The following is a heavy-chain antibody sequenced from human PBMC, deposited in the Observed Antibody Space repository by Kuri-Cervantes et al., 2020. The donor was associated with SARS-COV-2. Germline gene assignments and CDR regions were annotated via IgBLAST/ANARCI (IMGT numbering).Heavy chain of an antibody. Sequence: SETLSLTCTVSGGSNSSYYWSWIRQPAGKGLEWIGYIYTSGSTNYNPSLKSRVTISVDTSKNQFSLKLSSVTAADTAVYYCARGKVPTITIFGVVTTYYFDYWGQGTLVTVSS. CDR3: ARGKVPTITIFGVVTTYYFDY. V-gene: IGHV4-4*09. CDR1: GGSNSSYY. CDR2: IYTSGST. D-gene: IGHD3-3*01. J-gene: IGHJ4*02.